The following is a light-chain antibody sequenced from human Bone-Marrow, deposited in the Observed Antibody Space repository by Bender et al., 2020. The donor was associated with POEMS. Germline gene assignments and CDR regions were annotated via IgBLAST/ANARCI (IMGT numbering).Light chain of an antibody. CDR1: SSDVGNYNR. CDR2: EVT. CDR3: CSYAGRARV. J-gene: IGLJ3*02. Sequence: QSALTQPASVSGSPGQSVTISCTGTSSDVGNYNRVSWYQQPPGTAPKLIIYEVTNRPSGVSNRFSGSKSGNTASLTISGLQAEDEADYYCCSYAGRARVFGGGTKLTVL. V-gene: IGLV2-23*02.